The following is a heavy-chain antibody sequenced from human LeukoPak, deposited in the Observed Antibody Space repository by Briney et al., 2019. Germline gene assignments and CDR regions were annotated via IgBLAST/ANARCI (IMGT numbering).Heavy chain of an antibody. V-gene: IGHV4-39*07. Sequence: SETLSLTCTVSGGLISISTYYWGWIRQPPGKGLEWIGSIYYSGTTHYNPSLKSRVTIAVDTSKNQFSLKLSSVTAADTAVYYCARDRGIDAFDIWGQGTMVTVSS. CDR2: IYYSGTT. CDR3: ARDRGIDAFDI. D-gene: IGHD3-10*01. CDR1: GGLISISTYY. J-gene: IGHJ3*02.